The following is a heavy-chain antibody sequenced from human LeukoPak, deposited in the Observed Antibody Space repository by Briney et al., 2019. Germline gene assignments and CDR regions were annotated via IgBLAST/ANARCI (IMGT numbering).Heavy chain of an antibody. CDR1: GGSISGAY. Sequence: PSGTLSLTCSVSGGSISGAYWSWIRQAPGKGLEWIGYIYYSGSTDYNPSLESRVTISIDTSKNHFSLNLTAVTAADTAIYYCARTGSGRDYYGMDVWGQGTSVTVSS. CDR2: IYYSGST. V-gene: IGHV4-59*01. CDR3: ARTGSGRDYYGMDV. D-gene: IGHD5-12*01. J-gene: IGHJ6*02.